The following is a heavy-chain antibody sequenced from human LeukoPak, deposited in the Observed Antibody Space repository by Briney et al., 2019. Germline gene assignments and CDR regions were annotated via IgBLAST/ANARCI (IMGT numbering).Heavy chain of an antibody. V-gene: IGHV4-30-4*08. J-gene: IGHJ4*02. CDR3: ARDRWLGEWYSSSWYGFDY. Sequence: SWIRQPPGKGLEWIGYIYYSGSTYYNPSLKSRVTISVDTSKNQFSLKLSSVTAADTAVYYCARDRWLGEWYSSSWYGFDYWGQGTLVTVSS. CDR2: IYYSGST. D-gene: IGHD6-13*01.